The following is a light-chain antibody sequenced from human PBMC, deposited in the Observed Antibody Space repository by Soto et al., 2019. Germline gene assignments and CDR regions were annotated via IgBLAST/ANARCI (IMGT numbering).Light chain of an antibody. CDR3: HQYGSSRGT. J-gene: IGKJ1*01. CDR2: GAS. V-gene: IGKV3-20*01. CDR1: QSVSSSY. Sequence: EIVLTQSPGTLSLSPGERSTLSGRASQSVSSSYLAWYQQKPGQAPRLLIYGASSRATGIPDRFSGSGSGTDFTLTISRLEPEDFAVYYCHQYGSSRGTFGQGTKVDIK.